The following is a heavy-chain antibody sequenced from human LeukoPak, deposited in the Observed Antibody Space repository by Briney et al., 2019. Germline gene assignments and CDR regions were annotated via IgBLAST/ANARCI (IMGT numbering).Heavy chain of an antibody. Sequence: SETLSLTCIVSGGSINSHYWSWIRQPPGKGLEWIGDFHYTGTTKYNPSVKSRVTISIDTSKNQFSLELSSVTATDTAAYFCATNRVGTYDRPFDIWGQGTMVTVSS. CDR1: GGSINSHY. D-gene: IGHD1-26*01. V-gene: IGHV4-59*08. CDR3: ATNRVGTYDRPFDI. CDR2: FHYTGTT. J-gene: IGHJ3*02.